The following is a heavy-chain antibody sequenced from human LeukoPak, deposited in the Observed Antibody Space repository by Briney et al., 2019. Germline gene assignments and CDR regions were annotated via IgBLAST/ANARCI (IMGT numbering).Heavy chain of an antibody. CDR3: ARGQRWSDH. V-gene: IGHV4-59*01. J-gene: IGHJ4*02. CDR1: GVSINSYY. Sequence: SETLSLTCTVSGVSINSYYWSWIRQPPGKGLEWIGNTYSGTTNYNPSLRSRVTILPDTSKNQFSLRLSSVTVADTAIYYCARGQRWSDHWGQGTLVTVSS. CDR2: TYSGTT. D-gene: IGHD4-23*01.